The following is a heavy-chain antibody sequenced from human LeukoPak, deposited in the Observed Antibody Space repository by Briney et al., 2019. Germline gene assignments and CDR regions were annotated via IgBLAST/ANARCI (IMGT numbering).Heavy chain of an antibody. J-gene: IGHJ3*02. D-gene: IGHD3-22*01. CDR3: TTVLYDSSGNDAFDI. CDR1: GFTFSNAW. CDR2: IKSKTDGGTT. Sequence: GGSLRLSCAASGFTFSNAWMNWVRQAPGKGLEWVGRIKSKTDGGTTDYAAPVKGRFTISRDDSKNTLYLQMNSLKTEDTAVYYCTTVLYDSSGNDAFDIWGQGTMVTVSS. V-gene: IGHV3-15*07.